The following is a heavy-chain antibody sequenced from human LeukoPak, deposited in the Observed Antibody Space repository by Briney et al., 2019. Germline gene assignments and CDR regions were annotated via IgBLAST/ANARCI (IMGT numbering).Heavy chain of an antibody. V-gene: IGHV3-23*01. CDR3: AKAQDYYGSGSPFDY. CDR2: ISDSGSAT. D-gene: IGHD3-10*01. J-gene: IGHJ4*02. Sequence: PGGSLRLSCAASGFTVSSNYMSWVRQAPGKGLEWVSAISDSGSATYSADSVKGRFTISRDNSKNTLYLQMNSLRAEDTAVYYCAKAQDYYGSGSPFDYWGQGTLVTVSS. CDR1: GFTVSSNY.